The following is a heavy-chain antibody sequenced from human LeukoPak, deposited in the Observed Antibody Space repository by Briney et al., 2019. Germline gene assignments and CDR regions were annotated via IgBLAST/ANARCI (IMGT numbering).Heavy chain of an antibody. D-gene: IGHD3-3*01. Sequence: GGSLRLSCAAFGFTFSSYAMSWVRQAPGKGLEWVSAISGSGGSTYYADSVKGRFTISRDNSKNTLYLQMNSLRAEDTAVYYCAKSFGITIFGVVMGDWGKGTTVTVSS. CDR2: ISGSGGST. J-gene: IGHJ6*04. V-gene: IGHV3-23*01. CDR3: AKSFGITIFGVVMGD. CDR1: GFTFSSYA.